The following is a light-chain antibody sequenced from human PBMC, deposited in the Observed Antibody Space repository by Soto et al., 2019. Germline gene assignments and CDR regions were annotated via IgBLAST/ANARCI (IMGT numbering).Light chain of an antibody. J-gene: IGLJ1*01. CDR2: EVT. V-gene: IGLV2-14*01. Sequence: QSVLAQPASVSGSPGQSITIPCTGTTSDIGAYDYVSWYQQHPGKVPKLIIFEVTKRPSGFSSRFSGSKSGNTASLTISGLQAEDEADYYCSSYTSSTDYVFGTGTKVTVL. CDR3: SSYTSSTDYV. CDR1: TSDIGAYDY.